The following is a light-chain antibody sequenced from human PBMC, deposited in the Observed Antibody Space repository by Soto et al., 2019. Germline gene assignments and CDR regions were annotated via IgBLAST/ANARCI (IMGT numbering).Light chain of an antibody. CDR1: SSSKW. Sequence: DIQMTQSPSTLAASVGDTVTMTCRSSSKWLAWYQKKPGKAPKLLIYDGSNLERGVPPRFSGSTSGAESTLTITGLQPDDLGTYYRQHTTDFTFGQGTKVEIK. CDR2: DGS. CDR3: QHTTDFT. V-gene: IGKV1-5*01. J-gene: IGKJ2*01.